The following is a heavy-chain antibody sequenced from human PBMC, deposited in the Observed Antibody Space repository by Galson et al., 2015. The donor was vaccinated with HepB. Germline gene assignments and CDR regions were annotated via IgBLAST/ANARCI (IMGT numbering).Heavy chain of an antibody. D-gene: IGHD1-26*01. J-gene: IGHJ5*02. CDR3: AKGKVGATRENWFDP. CDR2: ISGSGGST. Sequence: SLRLSCAASGFTFSSYAMSWVRQAPGKGLEWVSAISGSGGSTYYADSVKGRFTISRDNSKNTLYLQMNSLRAEDTAVYYCAKGKVGATRENWFDPWGQGTLVTVSS. V-gene: IGHV3-23*01. CDR1: GFTFSSYA.